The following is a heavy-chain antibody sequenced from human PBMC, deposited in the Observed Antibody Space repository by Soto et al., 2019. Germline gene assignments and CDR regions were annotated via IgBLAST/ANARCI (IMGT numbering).Heavy chain of an antibody. V-gene: IGHV4-31*03. CDR3: ARVYSGYALHGDNNWFDP. CDR1: GGSISSGGYY. Sequence: SETLSLTCTVSGGSISSGGYYWSWIRQHPGKGLEWIGYIYYSGSTYYNPSLKSRVTISVDTSKNQFSLKLSSVTAADTAVYYCARVYSGYALHGDNNWFDPWGKGTLVTGYS. CDR2: IYYSGST. D-gene: IGHD5-12*01. J-gene: IGHJ5*02.